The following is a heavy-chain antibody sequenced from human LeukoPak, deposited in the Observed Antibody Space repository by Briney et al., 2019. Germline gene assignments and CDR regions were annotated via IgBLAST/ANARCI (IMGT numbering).Heavy chain of an antibody. D-gene: IGHD6-13*01. CDR2: INSDGSST. Sequence: GGSLRLSCAGSGAPSSSDWMHWVRQAPGQGLVWVSRINSDGSSTSYADSVKGRFTISRDNAKNTLYRQMNSLRAEDTAVYYWAREGVYPFDYWGQGTLVTVSS. J-gene: IGHJ4*02. CDR1: GAPSSSDW. V-gene: IGHV3-74*01. CDR3: AREGVYPFDY.